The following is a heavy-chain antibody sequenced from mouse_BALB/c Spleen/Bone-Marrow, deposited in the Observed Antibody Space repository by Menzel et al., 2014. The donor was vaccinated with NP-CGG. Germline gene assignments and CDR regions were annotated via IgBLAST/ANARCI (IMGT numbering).Heavy chain of an antibody. CDR2: INPSNGGT. Sequence: LVESGAELVKPGASVKLSCKASGYTFTSYYMYWVKQRPGQGLEWFGEINPSNGGTNFNEKFKSKATLTVDKSSSTAYMQLSSLTSEDSAVYYCSRGRRDALDYWGQGTSVTVSS. J-gene: IGHJ4*01. V-gene: IGHV1S81*02. CDR3: SRGRRDALDY. CDR1: GYTFTSYY.